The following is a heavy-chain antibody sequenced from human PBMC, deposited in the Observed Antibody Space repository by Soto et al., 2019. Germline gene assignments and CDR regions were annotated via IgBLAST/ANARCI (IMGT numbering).Heavy chain of an antibody. J-gene: IGHJ1*01. D-gene: IGHD6-13*01. CDR2: INWNSVSI. CDR1: GFTFDDYS. CDR3: VKDESINWYSGHFRH. V-gene: IGHV3-9*01. Sequence: GGSLRLSCAACGFTFDDYSIHWVRQVPWKGLEWVSGINWNSVSIGYADSVKGRFAISRDNAKNSLHLQMNSLRAEDTAFYYCVKDESINWYSGHFRHWGQGTLVAVS.